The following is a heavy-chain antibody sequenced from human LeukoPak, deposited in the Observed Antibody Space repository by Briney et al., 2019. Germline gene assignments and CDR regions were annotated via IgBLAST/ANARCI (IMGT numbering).Heavy chain of an antibody. CDR1: IGFYSGYY. CDR2: INHSGST. CDR3: ARASGWLQDFDY. J-gene: IGHJ4*02. Sequence: SETLSLTCAFYIGFYSGYYWSWTSQPPGKGLEWIGEINHSGSTNYNPSLKSRVTISVDTSKNQFSLKLSSVTAADTVVYYCARASGWLQDFDYWGQGTLVTVSS. V-gene: IGHV4-34*01. D-gene: IGHD5-24*01.